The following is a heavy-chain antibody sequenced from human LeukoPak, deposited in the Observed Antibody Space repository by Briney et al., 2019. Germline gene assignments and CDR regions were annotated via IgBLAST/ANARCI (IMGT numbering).Heavy chain of an antibody. CDR2: ISPGGGTT. J-gene: IGHJ4*02. V-gene: IGHV3-21*01. CDR1: GFAFGSEA. Sequence: PGGSLRLSCTVSGFAFGSEAMSWVRQSPARGLEWVASISPGGGTTYYADSVKGRFTISRDNAKNSLYLQMNSLRAEDTAVYYCARVMYTAMATFDYWGQGTLVTVSS. D-gene: IGHD5-18*01. CDR3: ARVMYTAMATFDY.